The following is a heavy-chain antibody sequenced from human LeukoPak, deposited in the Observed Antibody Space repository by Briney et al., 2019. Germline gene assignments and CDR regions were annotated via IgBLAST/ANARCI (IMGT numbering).Heavy chain of an antibody. CDR3: AKQLFFDY. V-gene: IGHV3-23*01. CDR2: ITAGGGGT. Sequence: GGSLRLSCAASGFTFDTYAMSWVRQAPGKGLEWVSGITAGGGGTYHADSVKGRFTISRDNSKNILYLQMNSLRAEDTAVYYCAKQLFFDYWGQGTLVTDSS. D-gene: IGHD2-15*01. CDR1: GFTFDTYA. J-gene: IGHJ4*02.